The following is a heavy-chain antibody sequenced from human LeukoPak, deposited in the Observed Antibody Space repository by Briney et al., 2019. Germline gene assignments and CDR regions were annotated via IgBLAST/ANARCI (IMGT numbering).Heavy chain of an antibody. D-gene: IGHD4-17*01. CDR3: ARDVINGDYNYFDY. Sequence: SETLSLTCTVSGGSISSSSYYWGWIRQPPGKGLEWIGSIYYSGSTYYNPSLKSRVTISVDTSKNQFSLKLSSVTAADTAVYYCARDVINGDYNYFDYWGQGTLVTVSS. CDR2: IYYSGST. J-gene: IGHJ4*02. V-gene: IGHV4-39*07. CDR1: GGSISSSSYY.